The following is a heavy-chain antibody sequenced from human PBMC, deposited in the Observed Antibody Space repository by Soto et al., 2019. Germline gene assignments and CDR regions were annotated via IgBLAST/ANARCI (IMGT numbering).Heavy chain of an antibody. V-gene: IGHV4-39*01. CDR3: ARHPTFSGWEYYFDY. CDR1: GDSVSSSNFY. CDR2: VYYSGST. D-gene: IGHD6-19*01. Sequence: QLQLQESGPGLVKPSETLSLTCSVSGDSVSSSNFYWGWIRQPPGKGLEWIGSVYYSGSTYYPPSLQSRVTMSVDTSKNQFSLKLSSVTAADAAVYYCARHPTFSGWEYYFDYWGQGTLVTVSS. J-gene: IGHJ4*02.